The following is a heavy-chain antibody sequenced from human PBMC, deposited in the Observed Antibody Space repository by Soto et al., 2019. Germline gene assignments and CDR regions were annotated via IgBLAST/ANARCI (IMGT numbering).Heavy chain of an antibody. CDR3: ARRAETNGWNGFGAEQYYFDF. Sequence: QVQLVQSGAEVRKPGASVKVSCEASGDTFTSYDIYWVRQATGQGLEWMGWMNPNTGNSGYAQKFQGRVTMTSDTSISTAHMELSSRRSEDTAVYYCARRAETNGWNGFGAEQYYFDFWGQGTLVTVAS. J-gene: IGHJ4*02. CDR2: MNPNTGNS. CDR1: GDTFTSYD. V-gene: IGHV1-8*01. D-gene: IGHD1-1*01.